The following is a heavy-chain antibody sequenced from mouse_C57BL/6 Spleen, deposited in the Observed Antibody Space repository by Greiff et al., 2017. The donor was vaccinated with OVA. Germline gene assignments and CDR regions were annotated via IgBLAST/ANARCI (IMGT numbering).Heavy chain of an antibody. D-gene: IGHD2-1*01. Sequence: QVQLKESGAELVKPGASVKISCKASGYAFSSYWMNWVKQRPGKGLEWIGQIYPGDGDTNYNGKFKGKATLTADKSSSTAYMQLSSLTSEDSAVYFCARNDDWYFDVWGTGTTVTVSS. CDR1: GYAFSSYW. CDR2: IYPGDGDT. CDR3: ARNDDWYFDV. V-gene: IGHV1-80*01. J-gene: IGHJ1*03.